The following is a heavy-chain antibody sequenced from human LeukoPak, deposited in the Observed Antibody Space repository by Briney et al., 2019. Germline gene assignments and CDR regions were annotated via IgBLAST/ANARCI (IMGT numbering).Heavy chain of an antibody. J-gene: IGHJ4*02. CDR2: ISWNSGSI. Sequence: GGSLRLSCAASGFTFDDYAMHWVRQAPGKGLEWVSGISWNSGSIGYADSVKGRFTISRDNAKNSLYLQMNSLRAEDTALYYCAKDMVRGVIGYWGQGTLVTVSS. D-gene: IGHD3-10*01. CDR1: GFTFDDYA. CDR3: AKDMVRGVIGY. V-gene: IGHV3-9*01.